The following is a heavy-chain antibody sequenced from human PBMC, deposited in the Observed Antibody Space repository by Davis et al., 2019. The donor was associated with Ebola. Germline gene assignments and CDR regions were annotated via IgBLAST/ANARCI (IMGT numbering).Heavy chain of an antibody. CDR3: ARDPIYSGSYYGWFDY. Sequence: AASVKVSCKASGGTFSSYAISWVRQAPGQGLEWMGGIIPIFGTANYAQKFQGRVTITADESTSTAYMELSSLRAEDTAVYYCARDPIYSGSYYGWFDYWGQGTLVTVSS. J-gene: IGHJ4*02. D-gene: IGHD1-26*01. CDR1: GGTFSSYA. V-gene: IGHV1-69*13. CDR2: IIPIFGTA.